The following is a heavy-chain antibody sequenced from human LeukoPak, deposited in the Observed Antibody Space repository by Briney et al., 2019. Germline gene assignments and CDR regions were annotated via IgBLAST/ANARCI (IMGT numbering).Heavy chain of an antibody. Sequence: ASVKVSCKASGYTFTSYDINWVRQATGQGLEWMGWMNPNSGNTGYAQKFQGRVTMTRSTSISTAYMELSSLRSEDTAVYYCARVLGYYNYMDVWGKGTTVTVSS. J-gene: IGHJ6*03. D-gene: IGHD3-16*01. V-gene: IGHV1-8*01. CDR3: ARVLGYYNYMDV. CDR2: MNPNSGNT. CDR1: GYTFTSYD.